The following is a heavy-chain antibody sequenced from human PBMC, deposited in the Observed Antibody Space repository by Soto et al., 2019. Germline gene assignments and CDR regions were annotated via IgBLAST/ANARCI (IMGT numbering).Heavy chain of an antibody. Sequence: QVQLQESGPGLVKPSETLSLTCTVSGGSISSYYWSWIRQPPGKGLEWIGYIYYSGSTNYNPSLKGRVTISVDRSKNQFSLKLSSVTAADTAVYYCARGKVAGIYYFDYWGQGTLVTVSS. CDR2: IYYSGST. J-gene: IGHJ4*02. V-gene: IGHV4-59*01. CDR1: GGSISSYY. CDR3: ARGKVAGIYYFDY. D-gene: IGHD6-19*01.